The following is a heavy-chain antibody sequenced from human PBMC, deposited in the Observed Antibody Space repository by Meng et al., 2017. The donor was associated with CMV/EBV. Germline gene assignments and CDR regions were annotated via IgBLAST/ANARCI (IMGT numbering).Heavy chain of an antibody. D-gene: IGHD2/OR15-2a*01. J-gene: IGHJ4*02. V-gene: IGHV3-11*01. Sequence: LRLSCAASGFTFSDYCLTWIRQAPGKGLEWVSYIDSDGTNMRFADSVQGRFTASRDNAKNSLYLQMNSLRAEDTAVYYCARGGDYLRNWGQGTLVTVSS. CDR1: GFTFSDYC. CDR3: ARGGDYLRN. CDR2: IDSDGTNM.